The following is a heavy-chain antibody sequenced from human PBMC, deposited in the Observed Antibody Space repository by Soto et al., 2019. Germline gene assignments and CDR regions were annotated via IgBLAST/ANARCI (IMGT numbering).Heavy chain of an antibody. V-gene: IGHV1-69*13. J-gene: IGHJ6*02. Sequence: SVKVSCKASGGTFSSYAISWVRQAPGQGLEKMGGIIPIFGTANYAQKIQGRVTITADESTSTAYMELSSLRSEDTAVYYCARDTLPVVVVAATADYYGMDVWGQGTTVTVSS. D-gene: IGHD2-15*01. CDR1: GGTFSSYA. CDR2: IIPIFGTA. CDR3: ARDTLPVVVVAATADYYGMDV.